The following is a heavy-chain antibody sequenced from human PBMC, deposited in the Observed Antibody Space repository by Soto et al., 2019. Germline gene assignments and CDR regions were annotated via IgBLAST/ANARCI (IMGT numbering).Heavy chain of an antibody. CDR2: VSAFNGNT. V-gene: IGHV1-18*01. CDR1: GFRFSDYG. J-gene: IGHJ3*01. Sequence: ASVKVSCKASGFRFSDYGFNWLRQAPGQGLEWMGWVSAFNGNTETAQGLQDRVTMTTDSSTTTAHMDLTNLTTDDTAIYYCARSYYLADAFDVWGQGTMVTVSS. CDR3: ARSYYLADAFDV. D-gene: IGHD3-16*01.